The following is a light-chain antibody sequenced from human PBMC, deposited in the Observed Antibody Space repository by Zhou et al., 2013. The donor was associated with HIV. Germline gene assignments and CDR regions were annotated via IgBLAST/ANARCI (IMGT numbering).Light chain of an antibody. V-gene: IGKV3D-20*02. Sequence: EIVLTQSPGTLSLSPGERATLSCRASQSVSSTYLAWYQQKRGQAPRLLIFGASSRATGIPDRFSGSGSGTDFTLTISSLEPEDFAVYYCQQRSNWLTFGGGTKVEIK. CDR2: GAS. CDR3: QQRSNWLT. CDR1: QSVSSTY. J-gene: IGKJ4*01.